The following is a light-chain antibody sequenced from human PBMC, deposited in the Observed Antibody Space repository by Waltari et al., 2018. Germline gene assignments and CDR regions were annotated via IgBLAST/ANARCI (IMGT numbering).Light chain of an antibody. Sequence: SYVLTQPPSVSVAPGQTARITCGGNNIGSKSVHWYQQKPGQAPVLVGYDDSDRPSGIPGRFSGSNSGNTATLTISRVEAGDEADYYCQVWDSSSDHLWVFGGGTKLTVL. CDR2: DDS. V-gene: IGLV3-21*02. CDR1: NIGSKS. CDR3: QVWDSSSDHLWV. J-gene: IGLJ3*02.